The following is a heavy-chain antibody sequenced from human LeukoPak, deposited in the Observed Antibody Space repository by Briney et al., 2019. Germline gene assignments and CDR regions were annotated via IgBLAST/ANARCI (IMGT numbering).Heavy chain of an antibody. J-gene: IGHJ6*02. CDR3: ARVGGSHYYYGMDV. V-gene: IGHV4-59*01. Sequence: SETLSLTCTVSGGSISSYYWSWIRQPPGKGLEWMGYIYYSESTNYNPSLKHRVTISVDTSKNQFSLKLSSVAAADTAVYYCARVGGSHYYYGMDVWGQGTTVTVSS. CDR2: IYYSEST. D-gene: IGHD2-15*01. CDR1: GGSISSYY.